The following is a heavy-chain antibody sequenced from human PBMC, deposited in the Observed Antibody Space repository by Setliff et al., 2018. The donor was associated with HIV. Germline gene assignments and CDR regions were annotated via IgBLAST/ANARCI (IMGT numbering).Heavy chain of an antibody. CDR1: AGSFSIFA. CDR2: MMTIFSTT. J-gene: IGHJ3*01. CDR3: ATEGAGGSYQRASALDV. Sequence: RASVKVSCKSSAGSFSIFAINWVRQAPGQGLEWMGGMMTIFSTTNYARKFQGRATITTDESTGTAYMELSNLRSEDTAVYYCATEGAGGSYQRASALDVWGQGTMVTVSS. V-gene: IGHV1-69*05. D-gene: IGHD1-26*01.